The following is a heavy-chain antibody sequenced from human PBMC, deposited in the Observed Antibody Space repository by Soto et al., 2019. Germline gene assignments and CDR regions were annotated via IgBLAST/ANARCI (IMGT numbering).Heavy chain of an antibody. V-gene: IGHV1-24*01. CDR1: GYPFTELS. CDR2: YNPEEGET. J-gene: IGHJ4*02. D-gene: IGHD3-10*01. Sequence: QVQLVQSGAEVTKPGASVKVSCKVSGYPFTELSMHWVRQAPGKGLEWLGGYNPEEGETTSAQKFQGRLSMTEDISTDTAYMDLRSVRSEDTAMYYCATDITYGPGRAEHWGQGTLVTVSS. CDR3: ATDITYGPGRAEH.